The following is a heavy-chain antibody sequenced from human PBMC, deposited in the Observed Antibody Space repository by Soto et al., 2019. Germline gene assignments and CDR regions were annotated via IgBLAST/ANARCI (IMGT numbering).Heavy chain of an antibody. CDR3: ARGGYCSSTSRPNPYYYGMDV. Sequence: VAALKVSWKGAGDRFTSCWIGWVRQMPGKGLEWMGIIYPGDSDTRYSPSFQGQVTISADKSISTAYLQWSSLKASDTAMYYCARGGYCSSTSRPNPYYYGMDVWGQGTTVTVSS. D-gene: IGHD2-2*01. V-gene: IGHV5-51*01. J-gene: IGHJ6*02. CDR2: IYPGDSDT. CDR1: GDRFTSCW.